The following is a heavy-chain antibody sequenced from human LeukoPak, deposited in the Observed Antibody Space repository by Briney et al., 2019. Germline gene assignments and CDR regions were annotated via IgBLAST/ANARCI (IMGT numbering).Heavy chain of an antibody. V-gene: IGHV4-59*01. J-gene: IGHJ4*02. CDR1: GGSISSYY. Sequence: PSETLSLTCTVSGGSISSYYRSWIRQPPGKGLEWIGYIYYSGSTNYNPSLRSRVTISVDTSKNQFSLKLSSVTAADTAVYYCARSIAARPFDYWGQGTLLTVSS. CDR3: ARSIAARPFDY. D-gene: IGHD6-6*01. CDR2: IYYSGST.